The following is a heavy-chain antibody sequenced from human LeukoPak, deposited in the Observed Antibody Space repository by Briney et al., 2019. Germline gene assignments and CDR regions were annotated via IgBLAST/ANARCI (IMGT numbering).Heavy chain of an antibody. CDR3: ARDGAAADSVYFDY. CDR2: INPNSGGT. Sequence: ASVKVSCKASEYTFTGYYMHWVRQAPGQGLEWMGWINPNSGGTNYAQKFQGRVTMTRDTSISTAYMELSRLRSDDTAVYYCARDGAAADSVYFDYWGQGTLVTVSS. D-gene: IGHD6-13*01. V-gene: IGHV1-2*02. J-gene: IGHJ4*02. CDR1: EYTFTGYY.